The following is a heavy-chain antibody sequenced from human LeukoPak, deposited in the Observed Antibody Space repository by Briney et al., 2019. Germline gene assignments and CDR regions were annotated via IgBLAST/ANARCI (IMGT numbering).Heavy chain of an antibody. CDR1: GGTFSSYA. J-gene: IGHJ3*02. D-gene: IGHD3-22*01. Sequence: GASVKVSCTASGGTFSSYAISWVRQAPGQGLEWMGGIIPIFGTANYAQKFQGRVTITADESTSTAYMELSSLRSEDTAVYYCARDRALTYYYDSSGYYRGTTDAFDIWGQGTMVTVSS. V-gene: IGHV1-69*13. CDR2: IIPIFGTA. CDR3: ARDRALTYYYDSSGYYRGTTDAFDI.